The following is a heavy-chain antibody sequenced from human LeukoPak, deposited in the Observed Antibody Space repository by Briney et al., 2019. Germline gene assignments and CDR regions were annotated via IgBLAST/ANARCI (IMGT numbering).Heavy chain of an antibody. V-gene: IGHV4-34*01. CDR2: INHSGST. D-gene: IGHD1-1*01. CDR1: GGSFSGYY. CDR3: ARGRRPLDWNYIDY. Sequence: PSETLSLTCAVYGGSFSGYYWSWVRQPPGKGLEWIREINHSGSTNYNPSLKSRVTISVDTSKNQFSLKLSSVTAADTAVYYCARGRRPLDWNYIDYWGQGTLATVSS. J-gene: IGHJ4*02.